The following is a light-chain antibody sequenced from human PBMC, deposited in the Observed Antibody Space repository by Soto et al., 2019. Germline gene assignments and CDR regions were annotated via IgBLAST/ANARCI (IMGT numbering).Light chain of an antibody. CDR2: KTS. V-gene: IGKV1-5*03. J-gene: IGKJ1*01. CDR1: ESIYSW. CDR3: QEYNTNSRT. Sequence: IQMTQSPSTLSASVGDTVTITCRASESIYSWLAWYKQIPGKAPLLLIYKTSTLQGGVPSRFSGSGSGAEYTLTISSLQPDDFATYFCQEYNTNSRTFGQGTRV.